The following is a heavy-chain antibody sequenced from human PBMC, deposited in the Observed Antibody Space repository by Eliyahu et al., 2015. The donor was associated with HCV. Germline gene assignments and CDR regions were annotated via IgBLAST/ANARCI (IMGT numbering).Heavy chain of an antibody. CDR3: ARVWVEQIVYFDH. CDR2: ISSGSSFI. V-gene: IGHV3-21*04. Sequence: EVQLVESGGGLVKPGGSLRLSCTVSGFSLGSHAMNWVRQVPGKGLEWVASISSGSSFIEYSDAVKGRFAISRDNTKNSVFLQMTSLRGDDTAIYYCARVWVEQIVYFDHWGQGALVTVSA. J-gene: IGHJ1*01. D-gene: IGHD1-26*01. CDR1: GFSLGSHA.